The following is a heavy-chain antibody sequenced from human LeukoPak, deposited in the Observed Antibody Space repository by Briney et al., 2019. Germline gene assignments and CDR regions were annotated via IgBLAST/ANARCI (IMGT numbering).Heavy chain of an antibody. J-gene: IGHJ6*03. Sequence: SESLSLTCAVYGGSFSGYYWSWIRQPPGKGLEWIGYIYYSGSTNYNPSLKSRFTILVDTSKNQFSLKLRSVTAADTAVYYCARVGVSGDDSSGYYYYYYYYMDVWGKGTTVTVSS. D-gene: IGHD3-22*01. CDR2: IYYSGST. CDR1: GGSFSGYY. CDR3: ARVGVSGDDSSGYYYYYYYYMDV. V-gene: IGHV4-59*01.